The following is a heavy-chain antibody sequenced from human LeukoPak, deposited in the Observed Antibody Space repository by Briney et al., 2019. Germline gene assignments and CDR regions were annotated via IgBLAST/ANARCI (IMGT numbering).Heavy chain of an antibody. J-gene: IGHJ4*01. Sequence: GASVKVSCEASGYTFTSYAISWVRQAPGQGLEWMGWISTYNGNTNYAQKLQDRVTMTTDTSTSTAYMELRSLRSDDTAVYYCARVGRIAAAGLTALDYWGHGTLVTVSS. CDR1: GYTFTSYA. CDR2: ISTYNGNT. V-gene: IGHV1-18*01. CDR3: ARVGRIAAAGLTALDY. D-gene: IGHD6-13*01.